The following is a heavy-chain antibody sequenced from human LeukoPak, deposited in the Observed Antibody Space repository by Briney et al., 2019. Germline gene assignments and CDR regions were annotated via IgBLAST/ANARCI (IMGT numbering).Heavy chain of an antibody. CDR1: GFTFSSYW. Sequence: PGGSLRLSCAASGFTFSSYWMHWVRQAPGKGLVWVSRINSDGSSTSYADSVKGRFTISRDNAKNTLYLQMNSLRAEDTAVYYCARVGIYSNPYYFDYWGQGTLVTVSS. J-gene: IGHJ4*02. D-gene: IGHD6-13*01. CDR3: ARVGIYSNPYYFDY. V-gene: IGHV3-74*01. CDR2: INSDGSST.